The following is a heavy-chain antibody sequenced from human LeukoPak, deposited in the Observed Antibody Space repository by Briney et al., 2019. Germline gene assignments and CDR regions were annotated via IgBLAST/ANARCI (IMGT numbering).Heavy chain of an antibody. CDR1: GFTFSSYA. V-gene: IGHV3-23*01. CDR2: ISGSGGST. D-gene: IGHD1-26*01. Sequence: PGGSLRLSCAASGFTFSSYAMSWVRQAPGKGLEWVSAISGSGGSTYYADSVKGRFTISRDNSKNTLYLQMNSLRAEDTAVYYCANRGIGGSYGRVDYWGQGTLVTVSS. CDR3: ANRGIGGSYGRVDY. J-gene: IGHJ4*02.